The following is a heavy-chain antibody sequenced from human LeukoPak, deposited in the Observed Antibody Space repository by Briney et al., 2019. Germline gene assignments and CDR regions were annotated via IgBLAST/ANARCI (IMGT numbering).Heavy chain of an antibody. V-gene: IGHV1-69*04. D-gene: IGHD4-23*01. Sequence: SVKVSCKASGGTFSSYAISWVRQAPGQGLEWMGRIIPILGIANYAQKFQGRVTITADKSTSTAYMELSSLRSEDTAVYYCARAEDYGGKDIWGQGTMVTVSS. J-gene: IGHJ3*02. CDR3: ARAEDYGGKDI. CDR2: IIPILGIA. CDR1: GGTFSSYA.